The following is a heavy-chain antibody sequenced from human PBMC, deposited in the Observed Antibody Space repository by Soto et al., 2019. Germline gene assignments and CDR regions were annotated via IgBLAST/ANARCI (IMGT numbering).Heavy chain of an antibody. J-gene: IGHJ4*02. CDR3: ATMGTPATGLYFFDY. CDR1: GGSISSGNYY. V-gene: IGHV4-30-4*01. D-gene: IGHD2-15*01. Sequence: QVQLQESGPGLVKPSQTLSLTCTVSGGSISSGNYYWSWIRQPPGKGLEWIGFISYSGSTYYSTSLKSRCTISVDTSKSQFSLNLSFVTAADTAVYYCATMGTPATGLYFFDYWGQGSLVTVSS. CDR2: ISYSGST.